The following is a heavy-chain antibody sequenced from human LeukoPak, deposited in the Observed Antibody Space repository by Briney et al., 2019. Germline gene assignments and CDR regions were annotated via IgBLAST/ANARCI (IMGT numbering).Heavy chain of an antibody. J-gene: IGHJ4*02. CDR1: GFTVSSNY. CDR3: ARDKNGPET. V-gene: IGHV3-53*01. CDR2: IYSGDGT. Sequence: GGSLRLSCAASGFTVSSNYMSWVRQAPGRGLDWVSVIYSGDGTYYADSVKGRFTISRDNSKNTLSLQMNSLRAEDTAIYYCARDKNGPETWGQGTLVTVSS. D-gene: IGHD1-14*01.